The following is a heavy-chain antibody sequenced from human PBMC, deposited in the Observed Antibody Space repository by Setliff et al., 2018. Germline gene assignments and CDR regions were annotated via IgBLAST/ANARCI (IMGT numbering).Heavy chain of an antibody. CDR3: AREGFQNWFDP. J-gene: IGHJ5*02. V-gene: IGHV4-59*01. CDR2: IYYSGST. CDR1: GGSFSGYY. Sequence: PSETLSLTCAVYGGSFSGYYWSWIRQPPGKGLEWIGSIYYSGSTNYNPSLKSRVTISVDTSKNQVSLKLSSVTAADTAVYYCAREGFQNWFDPWGQGTLVTVSS.